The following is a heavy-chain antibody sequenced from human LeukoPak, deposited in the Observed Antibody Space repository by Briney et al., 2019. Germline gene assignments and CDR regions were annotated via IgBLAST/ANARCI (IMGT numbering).Heavy chain of an antibody. CDR3: ARRRYCSSTSCYHDAFDI. V-gene: IGHV5-51*01. Sequence: GESLKISCKGSGYSFTSYWIGWVRQMPGKGLEWMGIIYPGDSDTRYSPSFQGQVTISADKSISTAYLQWGSLKASDTAMYYCARRRYCSSTSCYHDAFDIWGQGTMVTVSS. CDR1: GYSFTSYW. CDR2: IYPGDSDT. D-gene: IGHD2-2*01. J-gene: IGHJ3*02.